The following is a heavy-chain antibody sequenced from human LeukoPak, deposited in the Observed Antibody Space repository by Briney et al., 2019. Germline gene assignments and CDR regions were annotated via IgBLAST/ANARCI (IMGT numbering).Heavy chain of an antibody. V-gene: IGHV3-23*01. CDR1: GFTFSNYA. CDR3: AKVSDLAATSNWFDP. D-gene: IGHD2-15*01. Sequence: GGSLRLSCAGSGFTFSNYAMTWVRQAPGKGLEWVSSVSGSGRNTFNPDSVEGRFTISRDNSKNTVYLQMNSLRADDTAVYYCAKVSDLAATSNWFDPWGQGTPVTVSS. CDR2: VSGSGRNT. J-gene: IGHJ5*02.